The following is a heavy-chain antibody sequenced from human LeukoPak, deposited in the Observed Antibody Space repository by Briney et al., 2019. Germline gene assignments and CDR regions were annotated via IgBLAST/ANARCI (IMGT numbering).Heavy chain of an antibody. D-gene: IGHD3-3*01. Sequence: GESLQISGQGSGFNFTSYWIGWVRQLPGKGVEWMGIIYPGDSDTRYSPTFQGKVTISADKSISTAYLQWSSLKASDTAMYYCARLWSGYFDYWGQGTLVTVSS. CDR3: ARLWSGYFDY. CDR1: GFNFTSYW. CDR2: IYPGDSDT. J-gene: IGHJ4*02. V-gene: IGHV5-51*01.